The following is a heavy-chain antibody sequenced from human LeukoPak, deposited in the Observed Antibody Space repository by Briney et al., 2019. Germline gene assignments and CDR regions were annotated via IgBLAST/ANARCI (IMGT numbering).Heavy chain of an antibody. Sequence: ASVKVSCKASGGTFSSYAISWVRQAPGQGLEWMGWINPNSGGTNYAQKFQGRVTMTRDTSISTAYMALSRLRSDDTAVYYCARVLPPFDYWGQGTLVTVSS. V-gene: IGHV1-2*02. CDR3: ARVLPPFDY. CDR2: INPNSGGT. CDR1: GGTFSSYA. J-gene: IGHJ4*02.